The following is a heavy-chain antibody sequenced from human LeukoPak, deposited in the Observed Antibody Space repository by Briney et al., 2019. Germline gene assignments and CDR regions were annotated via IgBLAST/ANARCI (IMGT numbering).Heavy chain of an antibody. Sequence: GSLRLSCAASGFTFSNYGMHWVRQAPGKGLEWIGETSHTGSTKYNPSLASRVTISIDTSKNQFSLKVISVTAADTAMYYCVRHSSGPRGVDYWGQGSPVTVSS. V-gene: IGHV4-34*01. D-gene: IGHD1-14*01. CDR2: TSHTGST. CDR3: VRHSSGPRGVDY. J-gene: IGHJ4*02. CDR1: GFTFSNYG.